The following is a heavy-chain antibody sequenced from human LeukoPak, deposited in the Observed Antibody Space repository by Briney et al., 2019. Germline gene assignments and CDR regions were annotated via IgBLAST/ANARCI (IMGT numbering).Heavy chain of an antibody. CDR3: AIGLGSGIYYKQYYFDY. V-gene: IGHV4-38-2*02. Sequence: SETLSLTCTVSGYSISSGYYWGWIRQPPGKGLEWIGSIYHSGSTYYNPSLKSRVTISVDTSKNQFSLTLSSVTAADTAVYYCAIGLGSGIYYKQYYFDYWGQGTLVTVSS. CDR2: IYHSGST. D-gene: IGHD3-10*01. CDR1: GYSISSGYY. J-gene: IGHJ4*02.